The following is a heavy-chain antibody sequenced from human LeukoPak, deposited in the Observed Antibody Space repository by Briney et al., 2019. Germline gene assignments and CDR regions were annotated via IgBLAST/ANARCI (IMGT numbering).Heavy chain of an antibody. CDR2: IYYSGST. J-gene: IGHJ6*02. Sequence: PSETLSLTCAVSGGSISSGGYSWSWIRQPPGKGLEWIGYIYYSGSTNYNPSLKSRVTISVDTSKNQFSLKLSSVTAADTAVYYCARFAGYYYGMDVWGQGTTVTVSS. CDR3: ARFAGYYYGMDV. V-gene: IGHV4-61*08. CDR1: GGSISSGGYS.